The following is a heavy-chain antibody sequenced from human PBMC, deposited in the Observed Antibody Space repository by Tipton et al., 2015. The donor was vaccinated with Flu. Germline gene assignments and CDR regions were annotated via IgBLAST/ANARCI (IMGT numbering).Heavy chain of an antibody. V-gene: IGHV4-30-4*01. Sequence: GLVKPSETLSLTCTVSGDSISNSDYYWNWIRQSPGKGLEWIGNVYYTGTTQYNPSLQSRLSISIDTSKNQFSLILNSVTAADTAIYYCAREGPYVYGMDVWGQGSAVTVSS. CDR2: VYYTGTT. CDR3: AREGPYVYGMDV. CDR1: GDSISNSDYY. D-gene: IGHD3-10*02. J-gene: IGHJ6*02.